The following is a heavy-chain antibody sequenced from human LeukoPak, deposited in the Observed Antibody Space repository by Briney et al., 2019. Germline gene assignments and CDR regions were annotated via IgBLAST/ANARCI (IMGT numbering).Heavy chain of an antibody. CDR2: IGSSTSYI. J-gene: IGHJ4*02. CDR3: ARVTYCSGVTCYYCDS. V-gene: IGHV3-21*01. CDR1: GFTFSSYS. Sequence: PGGSLRLSCAASGFTFSSYSMNWVRQAPGKGLEWVSSIGSSTSYIYYADPVKGRFTISRDNAKNSLYLQVDSLRAEDTAMYYCARVTYCSGVTCYYCDSWGQGTLVTVSS. D-gene: IGHD2-15*01.